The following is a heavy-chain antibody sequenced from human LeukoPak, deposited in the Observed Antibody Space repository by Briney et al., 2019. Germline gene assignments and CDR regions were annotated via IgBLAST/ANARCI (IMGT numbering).Heavy chain of an antibody. CDR1: GFTVSSNY. J-gene: IGHJ4*02. CDR2: TSYDGSNK. D-gene: IGHD3-22*01. V-gene: IGHV3-30*18. Sequence: PGGSLRLSCAASGFTVSSNYMSWVRQAPGKGLEWVAVTSYDGSNKYYADSVKGRFTISRDNSKNTLYLQMNSLRAEDTAVYYCAKDTEGYYDSSGYADYWGQGTLVTVSS. CDR3: AKDTEGYYDSSGYADY.